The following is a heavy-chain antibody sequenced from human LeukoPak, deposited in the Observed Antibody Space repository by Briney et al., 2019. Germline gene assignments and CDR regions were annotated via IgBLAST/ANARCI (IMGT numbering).Heavy chain of an antibody. CDR3: TRTTVTAYRAGTRKYYYYYYGMDV. CDR1: GFTFSNAW. CDR2: IRSKANSYAT. Sequence: GSLRLSCAASGFTFSNAWMSWVRQAPGKGLEWVGRIRSKANSYATAYAASVKGRFTISRDDSKNTAYLQMNSLKTEDTAVYYCTRTTVTAYRAGTRKYYYYYYGMDVWGQGTTVTVSS. J-gene: IGHJ6*02. D-gene: IGHD4-17*01. V-gene: IGHV3-73*01.